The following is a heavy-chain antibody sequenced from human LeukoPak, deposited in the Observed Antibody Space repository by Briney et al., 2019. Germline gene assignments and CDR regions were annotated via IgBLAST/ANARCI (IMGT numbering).Heavy chain of an antibody. D-gene: IGHD3-10*01. V-gene: IGHV4-59*08. CDR1: GGSISSYY. CDR3: ARHRHITMVRGVIAYFDY. CDR2: IYYSGST. J-gene: IGHJ4*02. Sequence: SETLSLTCTVSGGSISSYYWSWIRQPPGEGLEWIGYIYYSGSTNYNPSLKSRVAISVDTSKNQFSLKLSSVTAADTAVYYCARHRHITMVRGVIAYFDYWGQGTLVTVSS.